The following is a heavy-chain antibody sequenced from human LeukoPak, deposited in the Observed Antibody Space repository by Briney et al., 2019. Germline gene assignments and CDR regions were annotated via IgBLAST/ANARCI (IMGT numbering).Heavy chain of an antibody. J-gene: IGHJ3*02. CDR2: IYHSGST. CDR1: GYSISCGYY. D-gene: IGHD3-10*01. CDR3: AKSNGYGLVDI. Sequence: SETLSLTCTVSGYSISCGYYWGWIRQPPGKWLEWIGSIYHSGSTYYNPSLKSRVTISVDTSKNQFSLKLSSVTAADTAVYYCAKSNGYGLVDIWGQGTMVTVSS. V-gene: IGHV4-38-2*02.